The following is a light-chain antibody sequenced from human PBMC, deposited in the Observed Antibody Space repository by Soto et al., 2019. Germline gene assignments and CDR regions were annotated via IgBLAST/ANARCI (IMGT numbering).Light chain of an antibody. V-gene: IGKV3D-15*01. CDR1: QSVSIN. CDR2: DAS. CDR3: KPYNNCHPLT. Sequence: EIVMTQSPGTLSVSPGERATLSCRASQSVSINLAWYQQKPGQAPRLLIYDASTRATGIPARFSGSGSGTEFTLTISSLQSKDFAVYYCKPYNNCHPLTSGGGIQVEIX. J-gene: IGKJ4*01.